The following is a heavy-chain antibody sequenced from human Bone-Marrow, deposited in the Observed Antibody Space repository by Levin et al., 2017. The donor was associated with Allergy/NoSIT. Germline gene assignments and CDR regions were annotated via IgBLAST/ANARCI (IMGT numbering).Heavy chain of an antibody. Sequence: GGSLRLSCAASGFTFSNAWMSWVRQAPGKGLEWVGRIKSKTDGGTTDYAAPVKGRFTISRDDSKNTLYLQMNSLKTEDTAVYYCTTDLVYSGYYIPDAFDIWGQGTMVTVSS. CDR1: GFTFSNAW. J-gene: IGHJ3*02. V-gene: IGHV3-15*01. CDR3: TTDLVYSGYYIPDAFDI. CDR2: IKSKTDGGTT. D-gene: IGHD3-22*01.